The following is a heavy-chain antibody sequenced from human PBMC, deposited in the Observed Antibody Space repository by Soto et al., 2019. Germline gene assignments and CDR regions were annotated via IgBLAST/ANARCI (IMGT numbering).Heavy chain of an antibody. J-gene: IGHJ6*01. CDR3: AREGFGYYYGMDV. V-gene: IGHV4-61*01. CDR1: GGPVSSGSYY. Sequence: PSETLSLTCTVSGGPVSSGSYYWSWIRQPPGKGLEWIGYIYYSGSTNYNPSLKSRVTISVDTSKNQFSLKLSSVTAADTAVYYCAREGFGYYYGMDVWGQGTTVTVSS. CDR2: IYYSGST. D-gene: IGHD3-10*01.